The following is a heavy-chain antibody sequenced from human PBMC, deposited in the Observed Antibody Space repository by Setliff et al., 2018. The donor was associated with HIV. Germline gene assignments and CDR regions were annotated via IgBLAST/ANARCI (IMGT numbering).Heavy chain of an antibody. Sequence: SETLSLTCTVSGGSISSSSNYWGWIRQPPGKGLEWIGNIYYSGSTYYNPSLKSRVTISVDMSKNQFSLRLTSVTTADTAMYYCARHDFWSGYHNWFDPWGQGTLVTVSS. CDR3: ARHDFWSGYHNWFDP. J-gene: IGHJ5*02. V-gene: IGHV4-39*01. D-gene: IGHD3-3*01. CDR1: GGSISSSSNY. CDR2: IYYSGST.